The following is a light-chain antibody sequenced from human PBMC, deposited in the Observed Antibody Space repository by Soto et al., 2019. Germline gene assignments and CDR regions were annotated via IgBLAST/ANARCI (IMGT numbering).Light chain of an antibody. Sequence: QAVVTQPRSVSDSPGQSVTISCTGTSSDVGGYNLVSWYQQYPGKAPKLLIFDVNKRPSGVPDRFSGSKSGNTASLTISGLQAEDEADYYCCSYAGSFVYVFGTGTKLTVL. J-gene: IGLJ1*01. V-gene: IGLV2-11*01. CDR1: SSDVGGYNL. CDR3: CSYAGSFVYV. CDR2: DVN.